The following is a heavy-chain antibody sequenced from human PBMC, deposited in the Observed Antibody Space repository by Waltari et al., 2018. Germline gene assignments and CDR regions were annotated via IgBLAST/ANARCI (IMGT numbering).Heavy chain of an antibody. J-gene: IGHJ3*01. V-gene: IGHV3-53*03. CDR1: GFTVTSDS. CDR3: ARRLVVAGTLDVFDL. D-gene: IGHD2-15*01. Sequence: EMQLVESGGDLIQPGGSLRLSFASSGFTVTSDSINWFRQSPGKGLEWVSVVYVTGNTDYADSVKGRFTTSRDNSKNTVYLQMDSLRVEDTAMYYCARRLVVAGTLDVFDLWGQGTRVIVSS. CDR2: VYVTGNT.